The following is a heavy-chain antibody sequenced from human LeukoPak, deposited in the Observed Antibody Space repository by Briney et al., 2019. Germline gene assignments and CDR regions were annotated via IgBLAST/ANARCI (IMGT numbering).Heavy chain of an antibody. V-gene: IGHV5-51*01. CDR3: ARGPHAGYSSSWYDGYYFDY. D-gene: IGHD6-13*01. Sequence: GESLKISCKGPGYSFTSYWIGWVRQMPGKGLEWMGIIYPGDSDTRYSPSFQGQVTISADKSISTAYLQWSSLKASDTAMYYCARGPHAGYSSSWYDGYYFDYWGQGTLVTVSS. J-gene: IGHJ4*02. CDR1: GYSFTSYW. CDR2: IYPGDSDT.